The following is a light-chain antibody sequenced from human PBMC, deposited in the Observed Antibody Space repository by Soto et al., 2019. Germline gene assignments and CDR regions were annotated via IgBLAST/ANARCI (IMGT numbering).Light chain of an antibody. Sequence: IQVTQSSSSLSASLGDRVTITCEATQDIRKYLNWYQQKTGKAPKLLIYDASSLETGVPSRFSGSGYGTDFNLTISSLQPEDFATYYCQQYDNLPLIFGQGTRLEIK. CDR3: QQYDNLPLI. V-gene: IGKV1-33*01. CDR2: DAS. CDR1: QDIRKY. J-gene: IGKJ5*01.